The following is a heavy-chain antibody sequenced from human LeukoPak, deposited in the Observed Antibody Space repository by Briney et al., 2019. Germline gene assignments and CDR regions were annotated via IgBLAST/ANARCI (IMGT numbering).Heavy chain of an antibody. CDR1: GGSISGGSYY. V-gene: IGHV4-61*02. CDR3: ASLYTYGDYDY. CDR2: IYTSGST. D-gene: IGHD4-17*01. Sequence: SETLSLTCTVSGGSISGGSYYWSWIRQPAGKGLEWIGRIYTSGSTNYNPSLKSRVTISVDTSKNQFSLKLSSVTAADTAVYYCASLYTYGDYDYWGQGTLVTVSS. J-gene: IGHJ4*02.